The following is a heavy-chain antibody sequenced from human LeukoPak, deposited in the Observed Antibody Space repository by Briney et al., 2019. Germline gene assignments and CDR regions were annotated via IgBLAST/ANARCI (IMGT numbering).Heavy chain of an antibody. CDR3: ESRGYCSGGNCYTGAF. D-gene: IGHD2-15*01. J-gene: IGHJ4*02. V-gene: IGHV3-30*04. Sequence: GGSLRLSCAASGFTFSSHPMNWVRQAPGKGLEWVAVTSSDGKNKYYADSVKGRFTISRDNSKNTLYLQMSSLRPEDTAVYYCESRGYCSGGNCYTGAFGGQGTLVIVSP. CDR1: GFTFSSHP. CDR2: TSSDGKNK.